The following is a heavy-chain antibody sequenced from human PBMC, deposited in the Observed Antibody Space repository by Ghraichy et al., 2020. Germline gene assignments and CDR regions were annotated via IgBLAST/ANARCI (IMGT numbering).Heavy chain of an antibody. CDR2: IYHSGST. V-gene: IGHV4-39*01. D-gene: IGHD6-19*01. Sequence: SETLSLICTVSGGSISSGSDYWGWIRQPPGKGLEWIGSIYHSGSTYYNPSLKSRVTISVDTSKNQFSLKLSSVSAADTAVYYCARLGGSGGRGIAVAGIDYWGLGTLVTVSS. CDR3: ARLGGSGGRGIAVAGIDY. J-gene: IGHJ4*02. CDR1: GGSISSGSDY.